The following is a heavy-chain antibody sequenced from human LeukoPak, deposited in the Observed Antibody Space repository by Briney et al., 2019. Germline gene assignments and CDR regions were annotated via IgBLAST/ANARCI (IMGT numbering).Heavy chain of an antibody. Sequence: PGGSLRLSCAASGFTFSSYGMSWVRQAPGKGLEWVSAISGSGGSTYYADSVKGRFTISRDNSKNTLYLQMNSLRAEDTALYYCARGGCSGGSCYSMDVWGKGTTVTVSS. CDR1: GFTFSSYG. CDR2: ISGSGGST. V-gene: IGHV3-23*01. CDR3: ARGGCSGGSCYSMDV. D-gene: IGHD2-15*01. J-gene: IGHJ6*03.